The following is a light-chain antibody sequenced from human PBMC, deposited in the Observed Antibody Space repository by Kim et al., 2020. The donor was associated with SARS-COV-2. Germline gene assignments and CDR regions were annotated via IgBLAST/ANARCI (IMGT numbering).Light chain of an antibody. CDR3: QAWDSSTAYV. Sequence: SYELTQPPSVSVSPGQTANITCSGDKLGDKYACWYQQKPGQSPVLVIYQDSKRPSGIPERFSGSNSGNTATLTISGTQAMDEADYYCQAWDSSTAYVFGT. CDR1: KLGDKY. J-gene: IGLJ1*01. CDR2: QDS. V-gene: IGLV3-1*01.